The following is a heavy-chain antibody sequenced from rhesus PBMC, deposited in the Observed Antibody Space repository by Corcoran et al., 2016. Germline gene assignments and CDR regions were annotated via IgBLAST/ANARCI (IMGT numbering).Heavy chain of an antibody. V-gene: IGHV3S5*01. J-gene: IGHJ3*01. CDR2: ISNGGGSS. CDR1: GFTFSSYG. CDR3: AKDRDAFDF. Sequence: EVQLVESGGGLVQPGGSLRLSCAASGFTFSSYGMSWVRQAPGKGLEWVSYISNGGGSSYYADSVKGRFTISRDNSKNTLSLTMNSLRAEDTAVYYWAKDRDAFDFCGQGLRVTVSS.